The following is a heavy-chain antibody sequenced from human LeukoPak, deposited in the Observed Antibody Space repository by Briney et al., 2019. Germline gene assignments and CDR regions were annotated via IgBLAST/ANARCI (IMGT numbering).Heavy chain of an antibody. J-gene: IGHJ4*02. CDR1: GYTFTDYY. D-gene: IGHD2-2*01. CDR2: VDPEDGEA. Sequence: ASVKISRKVSGYTFTDYYMHWVQQAPGKGLEWMGLVDPEDGEAIYAEKFQGRVTITADTSTDTAYMELSSLRSEDTAVYYCATVPAQSHDYWGQGTLVTVSS. CDR3: ATVPAQSHDY. V-gene: IGHV1-69-2*01.